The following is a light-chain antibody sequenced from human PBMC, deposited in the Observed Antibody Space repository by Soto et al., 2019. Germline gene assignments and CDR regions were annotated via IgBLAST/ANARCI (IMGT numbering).Light chain of an antibody. Sequence: DIQMTQSPSSLSASVGDRVTITCRASQSIRSYLNWFQQKPGKAPKLLIYAASSLQSGVPSRFSGSGSGTDFTLTITSLRPEDFATYYCLQDYNYPRTFGQGTKVEIK. CDR1: QSIRSY. CDR2: AAS. V-gene: IGKV1-39*01. J-gene: IGKJ1*01. CDR3: LQDYNYPRT.